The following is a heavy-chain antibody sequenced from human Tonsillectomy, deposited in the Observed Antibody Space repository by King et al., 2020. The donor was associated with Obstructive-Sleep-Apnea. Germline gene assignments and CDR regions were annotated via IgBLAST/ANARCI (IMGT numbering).Heavy chain of an antibody. D-gene: IGHD3-10*01. CDR1: GVSISSDDYY. J-gene: IGHJ3*02. CDR3: AKEGGYGSGSFGERHDAFDI. Sequence: VQLQESGPGLVKPSQTLSLTCTVSGVSISSDDYYWSWIRQPPGKGLEWIGYIYYSGNTFYNPSLKSRVSISVDTSKNQFSLKLSSVTAADTAVYYCAKEGGYGSGSFGERHDAFDIWGQGTMVTVSS. V-gene: IGHV4-30-4*01. CDR2: IYYSGNT.